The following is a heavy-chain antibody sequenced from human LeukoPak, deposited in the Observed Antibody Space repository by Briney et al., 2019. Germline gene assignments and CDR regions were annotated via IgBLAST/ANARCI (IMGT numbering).Heavy chain of an antibody. CDR2: ISWNSGSI. CDR3: AKGDAFGI. J-gene: IGHJ3*02. CDR1: GFTFDDYA. V-gene: IGHV3-9*01. Sequence: PGGSLRLSCAASGFTFDDYAMHWVRQAPGKGLEWVSGISWNSGSIGYADSVKGRFTISRDNAKNSLYLQMNSLRAEDTALYYCAKGDAFGIWGQGTMVTVSS.